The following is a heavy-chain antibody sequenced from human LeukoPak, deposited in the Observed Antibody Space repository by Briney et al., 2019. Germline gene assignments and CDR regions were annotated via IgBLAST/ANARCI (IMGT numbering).Heavy chain of an antibody. CDR2: INHSGST. CDR3: AREVVGGYNWKIRDRYMDV. CDR1: GGSFSGYY. V-gene: IGHV4-34*01. D-gene: IGHD1-20*01. Sequence: PSETLSLTCAVYGGSFSGYYWSWIRQPPGKGLEWIGEINHSGSTNYNPSLKSRVTIPVDTSKNQFSLKLSSVTAADTAVYYCAREVVGGYNWKIRDRYMDVWGKGTTVTVSS. J-gene: IGHJ6*03.